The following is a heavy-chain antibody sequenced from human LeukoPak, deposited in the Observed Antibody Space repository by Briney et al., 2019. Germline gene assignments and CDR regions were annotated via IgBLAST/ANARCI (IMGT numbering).Heavy chain of an antibody. CDR2: ISYDGSNK. V-gene: IGHV3-30-3*01. J-gene: IGHJ4*02. CDR3: ARGPHDY. Sequence: GGSLRLSCAASGFTFSSYAMHWVRQAPGKGLEWVAVISYDGSNKYYADSVKGRFTISRDNSKNTLYLQMNSLRAEDTAVYYCARGPHDYWGQGTLVTVSS. CDR1: GFTFSSYA.